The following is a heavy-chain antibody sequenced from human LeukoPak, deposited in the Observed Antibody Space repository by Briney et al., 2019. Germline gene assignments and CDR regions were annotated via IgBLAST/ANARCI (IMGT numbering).Heavy chain of an antibody. D-gene: IGHD4-23*01. Sequence: GASVKVSCKASGYTFTSYTITWVRQAPGQGLEWMGWISAYNGNTNYAQKLQGRVTMTTDTSTSTAYMELRSLRSDDTAVYYCARNDYGGLFDYWGQGTLVTVSS. J-gene: IGHJ4*02. CDR1: GYTFTSYT. CDR2: ISAYNGNT. CDR3: ARNDYGGLFDY. V-gene: IGHV1-18*01.